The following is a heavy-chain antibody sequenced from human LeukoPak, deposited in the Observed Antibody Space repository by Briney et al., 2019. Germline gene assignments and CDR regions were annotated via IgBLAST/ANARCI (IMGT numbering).Heavy chain of an antibody. J-gene: IGHJ3*02. Sequence: SETLSLSCAVYGGSFSGYYWSWIRQPPGKGLEWIGEINHSGSTNYNPSLKSRVTMSVDTSKNQFSLKLSSVTAADTAVYYCARSNYVWGSYRPRQSDAFDIWGQGTMVTVSS. CDR3: ARSNYVWGSYRPRQSDAFDI. CDR1: GGSFSGYY. CDR2: INHSGST. V-gene: IGHV4-34*01. D-gene: IGHD3-16*02.